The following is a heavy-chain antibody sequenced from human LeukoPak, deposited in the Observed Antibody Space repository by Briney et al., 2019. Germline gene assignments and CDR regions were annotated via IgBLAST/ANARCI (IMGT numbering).Heavy chain of an antibody. Sequence: GGSLRLSCAASGTYWMHWVRQAPGKGLVWVSHINSDGSWTGYADSVKGRFTISKDNAKNTVSLQMNNLRAEDTAVYYCVTFYETYWGRGTLVTVSS. J-gene: IGHJ4*02. CDR3: VTFYETY. D-gene: IGHD2/OR15-2a*01. CDR1: GTYW. CDR2: INSDGSWT. V-gene: IGHV3-74*01.